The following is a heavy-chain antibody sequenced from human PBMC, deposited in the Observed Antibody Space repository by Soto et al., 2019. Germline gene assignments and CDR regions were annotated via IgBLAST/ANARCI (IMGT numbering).Heavy chain of an antibody. Sequence: SVKVSCKASGGTFSSYAISWVRQAPGQGLEWMGGIIPIFGTANYAQKFQGRVTITADESTSTAYMELSSLRSEDTAVYYCARVGSYYGSGSYYYYYYGMDVWGQGTTVTVSS. J-gene: IGHJ6*02. CDR3: ARVGSYYGSGSYYYYYYGMDV. D-gene: IGHD3-10*01. CDR2: IIPIFGTA. V-gene: IGHV1-69*13. CDR1: GGTFSSYA.